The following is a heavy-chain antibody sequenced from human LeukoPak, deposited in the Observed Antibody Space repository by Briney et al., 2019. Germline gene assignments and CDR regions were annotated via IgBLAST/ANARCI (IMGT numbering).Heavy chain of an antibody. V-gene: IGHV1-2*02. D-gene: IGHD3-3*01. Sequence: ASVKVSCKASGYTFTGYYMHWVRQAPGQGLEWMGWINPNSGGTNYAQKFQGRVTMTRDTSISTAYMELSRLRSDDTAVYYCARFDDFWRALDYWGQGTLVTVSS. CDR2: INPNSGGT. CDR1: GYTFTGYY. J-gene: IGHJ4*02. CDR3: ARFDDFWRALDY.